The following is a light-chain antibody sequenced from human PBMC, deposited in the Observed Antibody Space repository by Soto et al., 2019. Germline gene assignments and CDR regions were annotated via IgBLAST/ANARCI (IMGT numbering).Light chain of an antibody. V-gene: IGKV3-20*01. CDR3: QQYAGSPRT. Sequence: EIVLTQSPDTLSLSPGERGTLSCRASQNLGTLYLAWFQQKSGQAPRLLIYSASRRATGIPDGFTGSGSGTDFTLTINRVEPEDFAVYFCQQYAGSPRTFGQGTKVDI. CDR1: QNLGTLY. J-gene: IGKJ1*01. CDR2: SAS.